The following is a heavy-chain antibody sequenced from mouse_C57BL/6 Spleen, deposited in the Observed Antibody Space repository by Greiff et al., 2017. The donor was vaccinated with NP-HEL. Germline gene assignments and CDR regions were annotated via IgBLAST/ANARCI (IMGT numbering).Heavy chain of an antibody. CDR2: ISDGGSYT. Sequence: EVMLVESGGGLVKPGGSLKLSCAASGFTFSSYAMSWVRQTPEKRLEWVATISDGGSYTYYPDNVKGRFTISRDNAKNNLYLQMSHLKSEDTAMYYCAREDYGYDGRFAYWGQGTLVTVSA. J-gene: IGHJ3*01. V-gene: IGHV5-4*01. CDR3: AREDYGYDGRFAY. D-gene: IGHD2-2*01. CDR1: GFTFSSYA.